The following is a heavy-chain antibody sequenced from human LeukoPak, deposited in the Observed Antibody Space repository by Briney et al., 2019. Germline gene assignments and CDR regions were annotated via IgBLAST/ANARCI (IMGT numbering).Heavy chain of an antibody. CDR1: GFTFDDYG. J-gene: IGHJ6*03. CDR2: INWNGGST. Sequence: TGGSLRLSCAASGFTFDDYGMSWVRHAPGKGLEWVSGINWNGGSTGYADSVKGRFTISRDNAKNSLYLQMNSLRAEDTALYYCARKHYDFWSGYYTLNYYYYMDVWGKGTTVTVSS. V-gene: IGHV3-20*04. D-gene: IGHD3-3*01. CDR3: ARKHYDFWSGYYTLNYYYYMDV.